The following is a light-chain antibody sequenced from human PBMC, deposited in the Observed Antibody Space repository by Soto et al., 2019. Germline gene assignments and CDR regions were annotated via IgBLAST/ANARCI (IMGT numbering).Light chain of an antibody. Sequence: EIVMTQSPATLSVSPGERATLSCRASQSVSNNLAWYQQMPGQAPRLLIYGASTRATGIPVRFSGGGSGTEFTLTINSLQSEDFAVYFCHQYNSWPRTFGQGTKVDIK. J-gene: IGKJ1*01. CDR1: QSVSNN. CDR2: GAS. V-gene: IGKV3-15*01. CDR3: HQYNSWPRT.